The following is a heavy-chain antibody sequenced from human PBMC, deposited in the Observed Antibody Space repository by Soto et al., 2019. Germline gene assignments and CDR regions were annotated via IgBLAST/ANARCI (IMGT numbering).Heavy chain of an antibody. CDR1: GFTFSNAW. CDR3: TTDWRLTQLDYDSGWGTYRRFDY. CDR2: IKSKSDGETT. D-gene: IGHD3-16*02. Sequence: EVQLVESGGGFVKPGGSLRLSCAASGFTFSNAWMTWVRQAPGKGLEWVGRIKSKSDGETTDYAAPVKGRFRISRDDSKNTVYLQMDSLKTEYAAVYYCTTDWRLTQLDYDSGWGTYRRFDYWGQGTLVTVSS. V-gene: IGHV3-15*01. J-gene: IGHJ4*02.